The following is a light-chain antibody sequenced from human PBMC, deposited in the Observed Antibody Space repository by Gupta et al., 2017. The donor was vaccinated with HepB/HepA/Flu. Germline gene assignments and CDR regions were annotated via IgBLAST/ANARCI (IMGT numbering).Light chain of an antibody. V-gene: IGLV2-23*02. CDR3: YSYAGSSIWV. Sequence: QSALTQPASVSGSPGQSITITCTGTSSDVGTYNLVYWYQQYPGKAPKLFIYDVNKRPSAVSNRLSGSTSGNTASLIIFGLQAEDEADYYCYSYAGSSIWVFGGGTKLTVL. CDR1: SSDVGTYNL. CDR2: DVN. J-gene: IGLJ3*02.